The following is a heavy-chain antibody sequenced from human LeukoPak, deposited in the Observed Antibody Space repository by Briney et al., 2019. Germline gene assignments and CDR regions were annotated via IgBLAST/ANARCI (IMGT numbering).Heavy chain of an antibody. CDR1: GFTFSSYA. CDR3: AKKPLWDFWYFDL. V-gene: IGHV3-23*01. D-gene: IGHD1-26*01. Sequence: GGSLRLSCAASGFTFSSYAMSWVRQAPGKGLEWVSAISGSGGSTYYADSVKGRITVSRDNSKNTLYLQMNSLRAEDTAVYYCAKKPLWDFWYFDLWGRGTLVIVSS. J-gene: IGHJ2*01. CDR2: ISGSGGST.